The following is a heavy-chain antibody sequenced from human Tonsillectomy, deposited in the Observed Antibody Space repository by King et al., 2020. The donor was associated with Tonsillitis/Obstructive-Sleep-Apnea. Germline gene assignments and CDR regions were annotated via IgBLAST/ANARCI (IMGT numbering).Heavy chain of an antibody. Sequence: VQLVESGGGLVKPGGSLRLSCAASGFTFSTYSMSWVRQAPGKGLEWVSSISTSSCYIYYGDSVKGRFTISRDNAKNSLYLQMNSLRAEDTAVYYCARDSDDAFDIWGQGTMVTVSS. V-gene: IGHV3-21*01. CDR3: ARDSDDAFDI. CDR2: ISTSSCYI. J-gene: IGHJ3*02. CDR1: GFTFSTYS.